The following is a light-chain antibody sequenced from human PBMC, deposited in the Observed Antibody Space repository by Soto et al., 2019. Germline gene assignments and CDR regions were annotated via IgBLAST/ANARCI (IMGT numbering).Light chain of an antibody. CDR2: DAS. V-gene: IGKV1-5*01. J-gene: IGKJ1*01. Sequence: DIQMTQSPSTLSASVGDRVTITCRASQSISSRLAWYQQKPGKAPKLLIYDASSLESGVPSRFSGSGSGTEFTLTISSLQPYDVATYYYQQYNSYWPVVQGTKV. CDR3: QQYNSYWP. CDR1: QSISSR.